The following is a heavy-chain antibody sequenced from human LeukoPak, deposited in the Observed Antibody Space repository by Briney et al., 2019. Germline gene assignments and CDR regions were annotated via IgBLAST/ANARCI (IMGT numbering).Heavy chain of an antibody. V-gene: IGHV4-4*07. J-gene: IGHJ4*02. D-gene: IGHD2-2*01. CDR1: GGSISSYY. CDR3: ARDSDCSSTSCYQDY. CDR2: IYTSGST. Sequence: SETLSLTCTVSGGSISSYYWSWIRQPAGKGLEWIGRIYTSGSTNYSPSLKSRVTMSVDTSKNQFSLKLSSVTAADTAVYYCARDSDCSSTSCYQDYWGQGTLVTVSS.